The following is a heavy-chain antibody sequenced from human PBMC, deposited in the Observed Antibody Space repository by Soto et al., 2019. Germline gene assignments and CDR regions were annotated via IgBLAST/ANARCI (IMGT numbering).Heavy chain of an antibody. J-gene: IGHJ4*02. CDR1: GFSFNNYA. CDR3: AKDEGLRGSSSFGD. V-gene: IGHV3-23*01. D-gene: IGHD3-16*01. Sequence: EVQLRQSGCGVVQPGGSLRLSCVASGFSFNNYAMTWVRQAPGQGLEWVSGISGSGDGTYYADSVKDRFSVSRDKSTSTVHLQRSGLRVEDTAVYYCAKDEGLRGSSSFGDGGQGALVIVSS. CDR2: ISGSGDGT.